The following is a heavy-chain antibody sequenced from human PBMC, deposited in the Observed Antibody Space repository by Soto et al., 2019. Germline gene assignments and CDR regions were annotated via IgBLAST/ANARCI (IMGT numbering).Heavy chain of an antibody. J-gene: IGHJ6*02. D-gene: IGHD1-26*01. CDR2: IYYRGST. CDR3: ARDGREASGMDV. V-gene: IGHV4-59*11. CDR1: GGSISSHY. Sequence: SETLSLTCTVSGGSISSHYWSWVRQAPGKGLEWIGHIYYRGSTTYNPSLRSRSTISVDTSNNQFSLRLNSVTTADTAVYYCARDGREASGMDVWGQGTKVTVSS.